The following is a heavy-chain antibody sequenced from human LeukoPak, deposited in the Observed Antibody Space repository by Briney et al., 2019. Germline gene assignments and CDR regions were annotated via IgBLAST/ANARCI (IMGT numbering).Heavy chain of an antibody. CDR2: MNPNSGRT. J-gene: IGHJ4*02. CDR1: GYTFTSYD. V-gene: IGHV1-8*01. Sequence: ASVKVSCKASGYTFTSYDINWVRQATGQGLEWMGWMNPNSGRTGYSQKFQGRITITRNTSISTAYMELSSLRSEDTAVYYCTRKTPSRYFDYWGQGTLVTVSS. D-gene: IGHD4-23*01. CDR3: TRKTPSRYFDY.